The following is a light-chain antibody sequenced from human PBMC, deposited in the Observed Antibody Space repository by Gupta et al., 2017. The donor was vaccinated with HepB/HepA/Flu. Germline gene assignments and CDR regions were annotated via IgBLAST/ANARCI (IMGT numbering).Light chain of an antibody. Sequence: GSPGLSVAISCTDTSSDVGAFTYVSWYQHHPGKAPKLMIYDVTNRPSGVPDRFSGSKSGNTASLTISGLQAEDEADYYCCSYGTIYTDVVFGGGTKVTVL. V-gene: IGLV2-11*01. J-gene: IGLJ2*01. CDR1: SSDVGAFTY. CDR3: CSYGTIYTDVV. CDR2: DVT.